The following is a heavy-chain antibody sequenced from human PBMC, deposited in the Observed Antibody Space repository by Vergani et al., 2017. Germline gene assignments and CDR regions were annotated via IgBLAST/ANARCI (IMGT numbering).Heavy chain of an antibody. D-gene: IGHD1-7*01. V-gene: IGHV3-66*02. CDR3: AKGGITGTTWGSTYYYYYMDV. J-gene: IGHJ6*03. Sequence: EVQLVESGGGLVQPGGSLRLSCAASGFTVSSNYMSWVRQAPGKGLEWVSVIYSGGSTYYADSVKGRFTISRDNSKNTLYLQMNSLRAEDTAVYYCAKGGITGTTWGSTYYYYYMDVWGKGTTVTVSS. CDR2: IYSGGST. CDR1: GFTVSSNY.